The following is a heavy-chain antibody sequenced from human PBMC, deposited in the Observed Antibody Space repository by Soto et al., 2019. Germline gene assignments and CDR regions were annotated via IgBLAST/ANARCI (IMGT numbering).Heavy chain of an antibody. Sequence: EVQLVESGGGLVKPGGSLRLSCAASGFTFSSYSMNWVRQAPGKGLEWVSSISSSSSYIYYADSVKGRFTISRDNAKNSLYLQMNSLRAEDTAVYYCAREIAAANGMDVWGQGPTVTVSS. CDR2: ISSSSSYI. D-gene: IGHD6-13*01. CDR1: GFTFSSYS. CDR3: AREIAAANGMDV. J-gene: IGHJ6*02. V-gene: IGHV3-21*01.